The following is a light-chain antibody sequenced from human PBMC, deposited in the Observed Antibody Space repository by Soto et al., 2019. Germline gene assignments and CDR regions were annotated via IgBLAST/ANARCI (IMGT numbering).Light chain of an antibody. CDR1: SSDVGSYKS. J-gene: IGLJ1*01. CDR2: EDR. V-gene: IGLV2-14*03. CDR3: CSSAHGGTYV. Sequence: QSALTQPASVSASPGQSITIPCTGTSSDVGSYKSVSWYQQHPGKAPKLLIYEDRNRPSGVSNRFSGSKSGSTASLTLSGLQSEDEAEYYCCSSAHGGTYVFGPGTKLTVL.